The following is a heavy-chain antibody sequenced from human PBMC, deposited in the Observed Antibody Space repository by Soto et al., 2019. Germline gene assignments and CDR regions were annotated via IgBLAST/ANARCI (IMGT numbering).Heavy chain of an antibody. Sequence: QLQLQESGPGLVKPSETLSLTCTVSGDSISSNNYHWGWIRQPPGKGLEWIGSMYHSGHTYHNPSLKSRVTISVDTSTNQFSLHLRSVTAADTAVCYCARHRGPTGPNYWGQGTLVTVSS. CDR2: MYHSGHT. J-gene: IGHJ4*02. D-gene: IGHD3-10*01. V-gene: IGHV4-39*01. CDR3: ARHRGPTGPNY. CDR1: GDSISSNNYH.